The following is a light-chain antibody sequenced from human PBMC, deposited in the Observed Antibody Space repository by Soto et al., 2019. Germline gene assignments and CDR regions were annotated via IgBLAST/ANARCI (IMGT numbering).Light chain of an antibody. CDR1: TSGVGGYNY. V-gene: IGLV2-11*01. CDR3: CSYAGSYTYV. CDR2: DVN. Sequence: QSALTQPRSVSGSPGQSVTISCTGTTSGVGGYNYVSWYQHHPGKAPKLMIYDVNKRPSGVPDRFSGSKSGNTASLTISGLQAEDESDYYCCSYAGSYTYVFGTGTKVTVL. J-gene: IGLJ1*01.